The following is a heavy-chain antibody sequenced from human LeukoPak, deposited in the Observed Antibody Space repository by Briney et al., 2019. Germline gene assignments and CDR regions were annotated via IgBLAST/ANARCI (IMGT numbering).Heavy chain of an antibody. CDR3: AKDSGGWSLS. CDR2: INDKGSPK. J-gene: IGHJ5*02. CDR1: GFMFSVSE. V-gene: IGHV3-48*03. D-gene: IGHD2-15*01. Sequence: GGSLRLSCAASGFMFSVSEMNWVRQAPGKGLERISYINDKGSPKAYADSVKGRFLVSRDNAKNSLYLQMNSLRADDTAVYYCAKDSGGWSLSWGQGTLVTVSS.